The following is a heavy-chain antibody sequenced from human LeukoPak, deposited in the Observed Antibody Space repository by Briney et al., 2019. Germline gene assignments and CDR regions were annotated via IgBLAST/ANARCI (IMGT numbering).Heavy chain of an antibody. CDR2: ISGSGGTT. V-gene: IGHV3-23*01. J-gene: IGHJ1*01. Sequence: GGSLRLSCAASGFIFSNYGMSWVRQAPGRGLEWVASISGSGGTTYYADSVKGRFTISRDNSKNTLYLQMNSLRAEDTAVYNCAKRGDRSGWPAPGDFLHWGQGTLVTVSS. D-gene: IGHD3-22*01. CDR1: GFIFSNYG. CDR3: AKRGDRSGWPAPGDFLH.